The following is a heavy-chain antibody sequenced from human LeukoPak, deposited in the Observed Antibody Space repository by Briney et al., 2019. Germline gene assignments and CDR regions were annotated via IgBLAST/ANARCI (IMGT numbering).Heavy chain of an antibody. CDR2: INPSGGST. J-gene: IGHJ4*02. Sequence: ASVKVSCKASGYTFTSYYMHWLRQAPGQGLEWMGIINPSGGSTSYAQKFQGRVTMTRDTSTSTVYMELSSLRSEDTAVYYCARARSSTEARYYFDYWGQGTLVTVSS. CDR3: ARARSSTEARYYFDY. D-gene: IGHD2-2*01. V-gene: IGHV1-46*01. CDR1: GYTFTSYY.